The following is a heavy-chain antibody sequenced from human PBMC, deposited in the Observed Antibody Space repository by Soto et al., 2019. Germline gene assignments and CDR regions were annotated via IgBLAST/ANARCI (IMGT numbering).Heavy chain of an antibody. Sequence: PSQTLSLTCAISGDSVSINSAAWNLIRQSPSRGLEWLGRTYYRSKWYNDYAVSVKSRITINPDTSKNQFSLQLNSVTPEDTAVYYCARDRIKGQLVGFDPWGQGTLVTVSS. D-gene: IGHD6-6*01. V-gene: IGHV6-1*01. J-gene: IGHJ5*02. CDR1: GDSVSINSAA. CDR3: ARDRIKGQLVGFDP. CDR2: TYYRSKWYN.